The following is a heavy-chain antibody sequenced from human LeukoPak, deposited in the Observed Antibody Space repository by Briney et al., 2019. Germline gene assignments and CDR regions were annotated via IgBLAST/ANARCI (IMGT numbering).Heavy chain of an antibody. Sequence: PSETLSLTCTVSGGSISSSSYYWGWIRQPPGKGLEWIGSIYYSGSTYYNPSLKSRVTISVDTSKNQFSLKLSSVTAADTAVYYCARENSGYEYYFDYWGQGTLVTVSS. D-gene: IGHD5-12*01. J-gene: IGHJ4*02. CDR1: GGSISSSSYY. CDR2: IYYSGST. V-gene: IGHV4-39*07. CDR3: ARENSGYEYYFDY.